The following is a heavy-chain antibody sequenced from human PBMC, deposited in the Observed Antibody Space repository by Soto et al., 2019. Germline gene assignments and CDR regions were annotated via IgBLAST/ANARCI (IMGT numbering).Heavy chain of an antibody. CDR3: ARVRGESGWHTKYMDV. CDR1: GFSFSSYS. D-gene: IGHD3-22*01. J-gene: IGHJ6*02. CDR2: ISSRSSTT. V-gene: IGHV3-48*02. Sequence: GGSLRLSCAASGFSFSSYSMNWVRQAPGKGLEWLAYISSRSSTTYYSDSVKGRFTISRDNAMASLYLHMDSLRDDDTAVYYCARVRGESGWHTKYMDVWGQGTKVTVSS.